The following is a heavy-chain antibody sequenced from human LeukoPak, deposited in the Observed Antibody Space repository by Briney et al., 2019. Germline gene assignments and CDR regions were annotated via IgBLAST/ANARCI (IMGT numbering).Heavy chain of an antibody. J-gene: IGHJ3*02. CDR2: ISGGGGST. D-gene: IGHD3-22*01. Sequence: PGGSLRLSCAASGFTFSSYAMSWVRQAPGKGLEWVSGISGGGGSTYYADSVKGRFTISRDNSKNTLYLQMNSLRAEDTAVYYCAKDQPYYYDSSGYPDAFDIWGQGTMVTVSS. V-gene: IGHV3-23*01. CDR1: GFTFSSYA. CDR3: AKDQPYYYDSSGYPDAFDI.